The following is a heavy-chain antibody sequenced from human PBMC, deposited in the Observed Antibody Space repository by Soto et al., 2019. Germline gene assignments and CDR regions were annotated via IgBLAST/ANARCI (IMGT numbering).Heavy chain of an antibody. J-gene: IGHJ5*02. CDR3: ARARYNWNSNWFDP. CDR1: GDSVSSNSAA. Sequence: PSQTRSLTCXISGDSVSSNSAAWNWIRQSPSRGLEWLGRTYYRSKWYNDYAVSVKSRITINPDTSKNQFSLQLNSVTPEDTAVYYCARARYNWNSNWFDPWGQGTLVTVSS. V-gene: IGHV6-1*01. CDR2: TYYRSKWYN. D-gene: IGHD1-7*01.